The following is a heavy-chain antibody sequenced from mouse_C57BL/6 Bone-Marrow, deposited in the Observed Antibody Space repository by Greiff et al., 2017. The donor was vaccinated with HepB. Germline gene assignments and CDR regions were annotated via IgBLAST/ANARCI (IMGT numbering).Heavy chain of an antibody. V-gene: IGHV1-64*01. Sequence: QVQLQQPGAELVKPGASVKLSCEASGYTFTSYWMHWVKQRPGQGLEWIGMIHPNSGSTNYNEKFKSKATLTVDKSSSTAYMQLRSLKSEDSAVYYCARWSGNPFAYWGQGTRVTVSA. CDR2: IHPNSGST. D-gene: IGHD1-3*01. J-gene: IGHJ3*01. CDR3: ARWSGNPFAY. CDR1: GYTFTSYW.